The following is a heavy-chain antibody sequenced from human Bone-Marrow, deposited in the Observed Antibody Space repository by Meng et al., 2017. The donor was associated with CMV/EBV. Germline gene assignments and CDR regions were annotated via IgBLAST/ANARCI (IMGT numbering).Heavy chain of an antibody. J-gene: IGHJ6*02. D-gene: IGHD3-3*01. CDR3: AKGGYDSWSGEAPASTTRMDV. CDR1: GFTFSSYW. Sequence: GESLKISCAASGFTFSSYWMHWVRQAPGKGLEWVSVIYAGGSRTYYADSVKGRFIISRDNSKNTLYLQMNSLRAEDTAVYYCAKGGYDSWSGEAPASTTRMDVWGQGTTVTVSS. CDR2: IYAGGSRT. V-gene: IGHV3-23*03.